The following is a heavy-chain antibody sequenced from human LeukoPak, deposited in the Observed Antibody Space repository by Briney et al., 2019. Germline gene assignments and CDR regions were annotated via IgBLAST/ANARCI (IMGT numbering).Heavy chain of an antibody. CDR1: GGTFSSYA. D-gene: IGHD6-19*01. CDR3: ARGRSIAVAGPPYYFDY. CDR2: IIPIFGTA. Sequence: SVKVSCKAPGGTFSSYAISWVRQAPGQGLEWMGGIIPIFGTANYAQKFQGRVTITTDESTSTAYMELSSLRSEDTAVYYCARGRSIAVAGPPYYFDYWGQGTLVTVSS. V-gene: IGHV1-69*05. J-gene: IGHJ4*02.